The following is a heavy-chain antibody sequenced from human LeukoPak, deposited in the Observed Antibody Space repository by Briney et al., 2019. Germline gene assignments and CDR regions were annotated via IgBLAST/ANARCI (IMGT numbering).Heavy chain of an antibody. CDR1: GFTFSSYS. CDR2: ISSSSSYI. CDR3: AKDRGAYDILTGSDY. D-gene: IGHD3-9*01. Sequence: GGSLRLSCAASGFTFSSYSMNWVRQAPGKGLEWVSSISSSSSYIYYADSVKGRFTISRDNAKNSLYLQMNSLRAEDTAVYYCAKDRGAYDILTGSDYWGQGTLVTVSS. V-gene: IGHV3-21*01. J-gene: IGHJ4*02.